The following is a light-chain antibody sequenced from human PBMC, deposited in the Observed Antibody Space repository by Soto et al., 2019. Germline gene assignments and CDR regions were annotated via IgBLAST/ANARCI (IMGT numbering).Light chain of an antibody. CDR2: AAS. CDR1: QGISNY. CDR3: QQSYNSPPIT. Sequence: DIQLTQSPSFLSASVGDRVTFTCRASQGISNYLAWYQQKPGKAPKLLIYAASTLQSGVPSRFSGSGSGTEFTLAISSLQPEDFATYYCQQSYNSPPITFGQGTRLEIK. V-gene: IGKV1-9*01. J-gene: IGKJ5*01.